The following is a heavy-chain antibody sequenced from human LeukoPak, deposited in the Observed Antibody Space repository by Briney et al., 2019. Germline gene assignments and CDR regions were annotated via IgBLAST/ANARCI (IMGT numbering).Heavy chain of an antibody. J-gene: IGHJ4*02. D-gene: IGHD3-10*01. Sequence: ASVKVSCKASGYTFTSYDINWVRQATGQGLEWMGWMNPNSGNTGYAQKFQGRVTMTRNTSISTAYMELSSLRSEDTAVYYCARVYTYYGSGSYGYWGQGTLVTVSS. V-gene: IGHV1-8*01. CDR3: ARVYTYYGSGSYGY. CDR1: GYTFTSYD. CDR2: MNPNSGNT.